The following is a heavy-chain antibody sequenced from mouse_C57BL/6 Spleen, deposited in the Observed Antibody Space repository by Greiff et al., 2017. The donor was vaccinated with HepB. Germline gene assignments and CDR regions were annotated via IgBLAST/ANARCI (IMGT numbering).Heavy chain of an antibody. D-gene: IGHD1-1*01. CDR2: IWRGGST. V-gene: IGHV2-5*01. J-gene: IGHJ3*01. CDR1: GFSLTSYG. CDR3: AKDVGYGSSYDWFAY. Sequence: VQLQQSGPGLVQPSQSLSITCTVSGFSLTSYGVHWVRQSPGKGLEWLGVIWRGGSTDYNAAFMSRLSITKDNSKSQVFFKMNSLQADDTAIYYWAKDVGYGSSYDWFAYWGQGTLVTVSA.